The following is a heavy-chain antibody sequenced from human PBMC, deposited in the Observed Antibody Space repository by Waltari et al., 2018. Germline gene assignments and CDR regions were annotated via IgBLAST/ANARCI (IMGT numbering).Heavy chain of an antibody. V-gene: IGHV1-24*01. D-gene: IGHD2-2*01. J-gene: IGHJ3*02. Sequence: QVQLVQSGAEVKKPGASVTVSCKVSGYHLHEVSLPWVRQAPGKGLEWMGGFDPEDGETIYAQKFQGRVTMTEDTSTDTAYMELSSLRSEDTAVYYCALVPAAIFAFDIWGQGTMVTVSS. CDR2: FDPEDGET. CDR3: ALVPAAIFAFDI. CDR1: GYHLHEVS.